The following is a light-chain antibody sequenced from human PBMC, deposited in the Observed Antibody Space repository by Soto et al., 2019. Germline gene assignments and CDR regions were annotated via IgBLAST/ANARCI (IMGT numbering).Light chain of an antibody. CDR3: QQYGGSPLYS. Sequence: ETILTQSPGTLSLSPGERATLFCRASHSISSSYLAWYQQKPGQAPSLLIYGVSRRATGIPDRFSGSGSGTDFTLNISRLEPEDFAVYYCQQYGGSPLYSFGQGTKVEI. V-gene: IGKV3-20*01. CDR2: GVS. CDR1: HSISSSY. J-gene: IGKJ2*03.